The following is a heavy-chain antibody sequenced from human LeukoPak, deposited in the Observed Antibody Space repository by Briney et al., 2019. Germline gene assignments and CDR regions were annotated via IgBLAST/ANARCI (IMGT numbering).Heavy chain of an antibody. Sequence: PGGSLRLSCAASGFTFSSYAMSWVRQAPGKGLEWVSAISGSGGSTYYADSVKGRFTISRDNSKNTLYLQMNSLRAEDTAVYYCAKEDRWMEVITMIVEVITAIDYWGQGTLVTVSS. D-gene: IGHD3-22*01. CDR1: GFTFSSYA. J-gene: IGHJ4*02. CDR2: ISGSGGST. V-gene: IGHV3-23*01. CDR3: AKEDRWMEVITMIVEVITAIDY.